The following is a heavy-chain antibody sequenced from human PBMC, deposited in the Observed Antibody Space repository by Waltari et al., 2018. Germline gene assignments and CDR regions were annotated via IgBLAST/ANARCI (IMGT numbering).Heavy chain of an antibody. CDR2: INPNSGGK. Sequence: QVQLVQSGAEVKKPGASVKVSCKASGYTFTGYYMHWVRQAPGQGLEWMGWINPNSGGKNYARKCQGRVTMTRDTSISTAYMELSRLRSDDTAVYYCARGPFIGWGPGLGGDYWGQGTLVTVSS. CDR3: ARGPFIGWGPGLGGDY. CDR1: GYTFTGYY. V-gene: IGHV1-2*02. D-gene: IGHD3-16*02. J-gene: IGHJ4*02.